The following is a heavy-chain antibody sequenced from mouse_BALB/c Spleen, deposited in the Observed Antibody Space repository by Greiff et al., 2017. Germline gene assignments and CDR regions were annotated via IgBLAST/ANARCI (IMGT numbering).Heavy chain of an antibody. V-gene: IGHV1-18*01. Sequence: VQLKQFGAELVKPGASVKISCKASGYTFTDYNMDWVKQSHGKSLEWIGDINPTYDSTSYNQKFKGKATLTVDKSSSTAYMELRSLTSEDTAVYYYARGDYRYDSYAMDYWGQGTSVTVSS. J-gene: IGHJ4*01. CDR2: INPTYDST. D-gene: IGHD2-14*01. CDR1: GYTFTDYN. CDR3: ARGDYRYDSYAMDY.